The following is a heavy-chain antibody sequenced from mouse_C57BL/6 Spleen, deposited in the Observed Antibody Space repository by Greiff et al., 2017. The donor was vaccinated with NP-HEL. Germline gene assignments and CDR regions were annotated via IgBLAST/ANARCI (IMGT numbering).Heavy chain of an antibody. CDR3: ARLDYYGSSSVGYFDV. CDR1: GFTFSDYG. CDR2: ISSGSSTI. D-gene: IGHD1-1*01. Sequence: EVMLVESGGGLVKPGGSLKLSCAASGFTFSDYGMHWVRQAPEKGLEWVAYISSGSSTIYYADTVKGRLTISRDNAKNTPLLQMTILRSEDTAMYYCARLDYYGSSSVGYFDVWGTGTTVTVSS. J-gene: IGHJ1*03. V-gene: IGHV5-17*01.